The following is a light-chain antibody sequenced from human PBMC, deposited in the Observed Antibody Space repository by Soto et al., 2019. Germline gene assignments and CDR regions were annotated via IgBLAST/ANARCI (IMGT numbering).Light chain of an antibody. CDR1: SSDVGAFNY. CDR3: SSYSVTTTLVV. Sequence: QSALTQPASVSGSPGQSVTISCTGTSSDVGAFNYVSWYQHHPGKAPKLMIYGVANRPSGVSIRFSGSKSGNTASLTISGLQAEDEASYYCSSYSVTTTLVVFGGGTKLTV. J-gene: IGLJ2*01. CDR2: GVA. V-gene: IGLV2-14*01.